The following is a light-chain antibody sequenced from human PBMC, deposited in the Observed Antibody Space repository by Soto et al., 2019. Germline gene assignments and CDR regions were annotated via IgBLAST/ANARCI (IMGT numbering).Light chain of an antibody. CDR3: QQYGSSPYT. CDR1: QSVSSSY. Sequence: EIVLTQSPGTLSLSPGERATLSCRASQSVSSSYLAWYQQKPGQAPRLLIYGASSRAAGIPGRFSSSGSGADFTLTISRQEPEDFAVYYCQQYGSSPYTFGQGTKLEIK. V-gene: IGKV3-20*01. J-gene: IGKJ2*01. CDR2: GAS.